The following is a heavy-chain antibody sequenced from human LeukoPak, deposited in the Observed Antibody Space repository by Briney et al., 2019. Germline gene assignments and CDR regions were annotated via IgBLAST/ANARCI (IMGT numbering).Heavy chain of an antibody. J-gene: IGHJ4*02. V-gene: IGHV3-30*02. CDR3: AKDHWDTAMVDH. CDR1: GVTFRSYG. CDR2: IRYDGSNK. D-gene: IGHD5-18*01. Sequence: PGGSLRLSCGASGVTFRSYGMHGVRQAPGKGGEGGSFIRYDGSNKYYADSVKGRFTISRDNAKNPLYLQMNSLRAEDTAVYYCAKDHWDTAMVDHWGQGTLVTVSS.